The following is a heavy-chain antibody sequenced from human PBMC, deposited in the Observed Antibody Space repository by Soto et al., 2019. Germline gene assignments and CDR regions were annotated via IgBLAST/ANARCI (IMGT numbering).Heavy chain of an antibody. Sequence: QVQLVQSGAEVKKPGSSVKVSCKASGGTFSSYTISWVRQAPGQGLEWMGRIIPILGIANYAQKFQGRVTITADKSTSTAYMELSSLRSEDTAVYYCAGLGQGGRSSGWLLVDYWGQGTLVTVSS. CDR1: GGTFSSYT. V-gene: IGHV1-69*02. CDR2: IIPILGIA. D-gene: IGHD6-19*01. J-gene: IGHJ4*02. CDR3: AGLGQGGRSSGWLLVDY.